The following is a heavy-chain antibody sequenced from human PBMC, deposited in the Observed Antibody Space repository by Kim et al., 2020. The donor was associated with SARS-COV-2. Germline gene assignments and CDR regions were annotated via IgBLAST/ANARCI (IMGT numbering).Heavy chain of an antibody. CDR3: ARAGSGSYWDPGYYGMDV. Sequence: ASVKVSCKASGYTFTSYYMHWVRQAPGQGLEWMGIINPSGGSTSYAQRFQGRVTMTRDTSTSTVYMELSSLRSEDTAVYYCARAGSGSYWDPGYYGMDVWGQGTTVTVSS. D-gene: IGHD3-10*01. CDR2: INPSGGST. CDR1: GYTFTSYY. J-gene: IGHJ6*02. V-gene: IGHV1-46*01.